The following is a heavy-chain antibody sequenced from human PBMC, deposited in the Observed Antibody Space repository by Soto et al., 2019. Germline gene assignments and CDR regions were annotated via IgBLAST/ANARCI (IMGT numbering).Heavy chain of an antibody. Sequence: PGVSLRLSFAASEFTFSSYSMSWVRQAPGKGLEWVSAISGSGGSTYYADSVKGRFTISRDNSKNTLYLQMNSLRAEDTAVYYCAKDSWNPDAFDIWGQGTMVTVSS. CDR1: EFTFSSYS. CDR3: AKDSWNPDAFDI. J-gene: IGHJ3*02. CDR2: ISGSGGST. V-gene: IGHV3-23*01. D-gene: IGHD1-1*01.